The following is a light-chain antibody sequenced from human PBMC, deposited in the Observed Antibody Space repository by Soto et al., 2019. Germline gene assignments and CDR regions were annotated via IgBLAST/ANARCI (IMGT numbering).Light chain of an antibody. CDR3: LLYYGGAQV. J-gene: IGLJ2*01. V-gene: IGLV7-43*01. CDR1: TGAVTSGYF. Sequence: QAVVTQEPSLTVSPGGTVTLTCASSTGAVTSGYFPNWFQQKPGQAPRALIYSAINKHSWTPARFSGTLLGGKAALTLSGVQPEGEAEYYCLLYYGGAQVFGGGTKLTVL. CDR2: SAI.